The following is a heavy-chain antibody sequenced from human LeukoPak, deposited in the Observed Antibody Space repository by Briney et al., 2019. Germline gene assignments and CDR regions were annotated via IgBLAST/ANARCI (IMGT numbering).Heavy chain of an antibody. V-gene: IGHV1-69*06. CDR2: IIPIFGTA. CDR3: AGGVGYYYYYMDV. Sequence: ASVKVSCKACGGTFSSYAISWVRQAPGQGLEWMGGIIPIFGTANYAQKFQGRVTITADKSTSTAYMELSSLRSEDTAVYYCAGGVGYYYYYMDVWGKGTTVTVSS. CDR1: GGTFSSYA. J-gene: IGHJ6*03. D-gene: IGHD3-16*01.